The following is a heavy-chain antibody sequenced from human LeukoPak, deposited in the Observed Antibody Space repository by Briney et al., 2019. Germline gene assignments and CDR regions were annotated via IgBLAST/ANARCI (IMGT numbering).Heavy chain of an antibody. Sequence: SETLSLTCAVYGGSFSGYYWSWIRQPPGEGLEWIGEINHSGSTNYNPSLKSRITISVDTSKNQFSLKMSSVTAADTAVYFCARQSSTGLAYWGQGTLVTVST. CDR1: GGSFSGYY. J-gene: IGHJ4*02. CDR3: ARQSSTGLAY. CDR2: INHSGST. V-gene: IGHV4-34*01. D-gene: IGHD1-1*01.